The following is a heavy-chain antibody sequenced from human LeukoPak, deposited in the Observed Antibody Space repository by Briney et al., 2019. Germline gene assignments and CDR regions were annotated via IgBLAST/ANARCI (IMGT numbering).Heavy chain of an antibody. CDR3: ARGNDYGSGRPIDY. Sequence: GGSLRLSCAASGFTFNTYAMHWVRQAPGKGLEWVAVTSYDGSDRYYADSVKGRFTISRDTSKSTLYLQMNSLRAEDTAVYYCARGNDYGSGRPIDYWGQGTLVSVAS. CDR1: GFTFNTYA. V-gene: IGHV3-30*04. J-gene: IGHJ4*02. CDR2: TSYDGSDR. D-gene: IGHD3-10*01.